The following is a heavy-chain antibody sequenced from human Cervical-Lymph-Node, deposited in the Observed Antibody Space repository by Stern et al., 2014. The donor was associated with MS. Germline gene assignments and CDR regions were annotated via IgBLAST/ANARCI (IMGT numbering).Heavy chain of an antibody. D-gene: IGHD3-3*01. Sequence: QVQLVESGGGVVQPGRSLRLSCAASGFPFSVYGMHWVRPAPGKGLEWVALISYDGSNKSYADSVKGRFTISRDNSKDTLYLQMNSLRSEDTAVYYCTKRESDFWSGGFDPWGQGTLVTVSS. V-gene: IGHV3-30*18. J-gene: IGHJ5*02. CDR3: TKRESDFWSGGFDP. CDR2: ISYDGSNK. CDR1: GFPFSVYG.